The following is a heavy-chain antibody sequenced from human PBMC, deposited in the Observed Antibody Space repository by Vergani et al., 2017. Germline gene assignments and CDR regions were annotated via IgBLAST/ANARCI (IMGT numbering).Heavy chain of an antibody. D-gene: IGHD2-2*01. CDR2: IRSKANSYAT. CDR3: ANSYCSSLSCYAFYGMEV. CDR1: GFTFSGSA. J-gene: IGHJ6*02. Sequence: EVQLVESGGGLVQPGGSLKLSCAASGFTFSGSAMHWVRQASGKGLEWVVRIRSKANSYATAYAASVKGRFTISRDDSKNTAYLQMNSLKTEDTAVYYCANSYCSSLSCYAFYGMEVWGQGTTVTVSS. V-gene: IGHV3-73*01.